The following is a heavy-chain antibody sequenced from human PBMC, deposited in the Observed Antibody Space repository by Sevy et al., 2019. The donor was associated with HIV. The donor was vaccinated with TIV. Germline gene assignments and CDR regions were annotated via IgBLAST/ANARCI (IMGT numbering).Heavy chain of an antibody. D-gene: IGHD6-13*01. CDR1: GFTFSSYS. CDR3: ARDWSRHSSSWLDY. V-gene: IGHV3-48*01. Sequence: GGSLRLSCAASGFTFSSYSMNWVRQAPGKGLEWVSYISSSSSTIYYADSVKGRFTISRDNAKNSLYLQMNSLRAEDTAVYYCARDWSRHSSSWLDYWGQGTLVTVSS. CDR2: ISSSSSTI. J-gene: IGHJ4*02.